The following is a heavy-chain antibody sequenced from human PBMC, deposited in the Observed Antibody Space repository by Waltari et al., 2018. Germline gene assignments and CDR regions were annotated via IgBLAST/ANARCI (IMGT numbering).Heavy chain of an antibody. D-gene: IGHD2-15*01. J-gene: IGHJ6*02. Sequence: PGKRLEWMGWINAGNGTTKYSQKFQGRVTMTRDTSASPAYMELSSLRSEDTAVYYCARGYCSGGSCHHYGMDVWGQGTTVTVSS. CDR2: INAGNGTT. V-gene: IGHV1-3*01. CDR3: ARGYCSGGSCHHYGMDV.